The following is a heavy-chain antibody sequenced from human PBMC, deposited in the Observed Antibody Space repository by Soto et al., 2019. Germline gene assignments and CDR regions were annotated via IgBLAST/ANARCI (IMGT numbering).Heavy chain of an antibody. J-gene: IGHJ4*02. D-gene: IGHD3-22*01. Sequence: GGSLRLSCAASGFTFSSYWMSWVRQAPGKGLEWVANIKQDGSEKNYVDSAKGRFTISRDNAKRSLYLQMNSLRAEDTAVYYCARDGLYFDTSGYYGYWGQGILVTVSS. CDR3: ARDGLYFDTSGYYGY. CDR1: GFTFSSYW. CDR2: IKQDGSEK. V-gene: IGHV3-7*03.